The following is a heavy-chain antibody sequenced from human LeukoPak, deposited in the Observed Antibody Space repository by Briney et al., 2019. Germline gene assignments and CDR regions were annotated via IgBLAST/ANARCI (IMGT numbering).Heavy chain of an antibody. V-gene: IGHV3-23*01. D-gene: IGHD3-10*01. Sequence: GGSLRLSCAASGFTFSSHGMSWVRQAPGKGLEWVSTISGSGDYTYYADSVKGRFTISRDNSKNTLYLQMNSLRVEDTAIYYCAKVTYGSGTYGAFDSWGQGTLVTVSS. CDR3: AKVTYGSGTYGAFDS. J-gene: IGHJ4*02. CDR1: GFTFSSHG. CDR2: ISGSGDYT.